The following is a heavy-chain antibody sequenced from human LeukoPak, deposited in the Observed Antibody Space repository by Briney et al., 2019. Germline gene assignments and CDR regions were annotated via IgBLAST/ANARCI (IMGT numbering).Heavy chain of an antibody. CDR2: ISSTSSSYI. D-gene: IGHD5-18*01. CDR1: GFTFLTYS. CDR3: AKGGWIQLHHGFDY. J-gene: IGHJ4*02. Sequence: GGSLRLSCAASGFTFLTYSMNWVRQAPGKGLEWVSSISSTSSSYIYYADSVKGRFTISRDSSKNTLFLQMNSLRAEDTAVYYCAKGGWIQLHHGFDYWGQGTLVTVSS. V-gene: IGHV3-21*01.